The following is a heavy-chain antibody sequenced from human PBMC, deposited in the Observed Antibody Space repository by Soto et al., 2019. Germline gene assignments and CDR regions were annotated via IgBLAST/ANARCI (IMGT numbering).Heavy chain of an antibody. J-gene: IGHJ4*02. D-gene: IGHD3-22*01. CDR1: GFTFSSYG. CDR3: ARPYYYDSSGPYYFDY. Sequence: QVQLVESGGGVVQPGRSLRLSCAASGFTFSSYGMHCVRQAPGKGLEWVAVIWYDGSNKYYADSVKGRFTISRDNSKNTLYLQMNSLRAEDTAVYYCARPYYYDSSGPYYFDYWGQGTLVTVSS. CDR2: IWYDGSNK. V-gene: IGHV3-33*01.